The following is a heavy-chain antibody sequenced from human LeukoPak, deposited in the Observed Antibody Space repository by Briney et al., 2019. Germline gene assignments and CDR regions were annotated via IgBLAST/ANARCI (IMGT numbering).Heavy chain of an antibody. CDR2: IYSGGST. J-gene: IGHJ5*02. CDR3: ARGKTSQNIVTRKTYNWFDP. Sequence: PGGSLRLSCAASGFTVSSNYMSWVRQAPGKGLEWVSIIYSGGSTFYPDSVKGRFTISRDNAKNSLYLQMKSLRAEDTAVYYCARGKTSQNIVTRKTYNWFDPWGQGTLVTVSS. V-gene: IGHV3-53*01. CDR1: GFTVSSNY. D-gene: IGHD2/OR15-2a*01.